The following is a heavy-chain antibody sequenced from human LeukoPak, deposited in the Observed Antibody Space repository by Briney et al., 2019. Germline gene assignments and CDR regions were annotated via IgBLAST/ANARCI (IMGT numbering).Heavy chain of an antibody. CDR3: ARSYGDYVNYYYYYYMDV. Sequence: PGGSLRLSCAASGFTVSSNYMSWARQAPGKGLEWVSVIYSGGSTYYADSVKGRFTISRDNSKNTLYLQMNSLRAEDTAVYYCARSYGDYVNYYYYYYMDVWGKGTTVTVSS. J-gene: IGHJ6*03. CDR2: IYSGGST. D-gene: IGHD4-17*01. V-gene: IGHV3-53*01. CDR1: GFTVSSNY.